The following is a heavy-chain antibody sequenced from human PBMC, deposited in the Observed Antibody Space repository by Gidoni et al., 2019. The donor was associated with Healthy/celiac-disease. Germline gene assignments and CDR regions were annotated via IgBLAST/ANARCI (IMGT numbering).Heavy chain of an antibody. Sequence: EEQLVESGGGLVQRGGSGSFYCAAYGSACRNYRMNWVLRAPVKGREGVAYIRSSSSTISYADSLKGRFPITRDNAKNSRYLQMNSLRADDTAVYYCARDGHGITGTKTLFYYYYYSMDVWGTGTTVTVSS. V-gene: IGHV3-48*01. D-gene: IGHD1-7*01. CDR3: ARDGHGITGTKTLFYYYYYSMDV. CDR1: GSACRNYR. J-gene: IGHJ6*03. CDR2: IRSSSSTI.